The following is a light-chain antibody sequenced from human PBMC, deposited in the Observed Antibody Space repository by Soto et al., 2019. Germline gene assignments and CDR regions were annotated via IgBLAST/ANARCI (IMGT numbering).Light chain of an antibody. CDR1: QSISYW. CDR3: KPYDGYSGLT. V-gene: IGKV1-5*03. Sequence: DIQLTQSPSTLSASVGDRVTITCRASQSISYWLAWYQQKAGKAPKPLIYTASNLNSGVPSRFSDGGSETEFALHISSLQPDDFATYRCKPYDGYSGLTFGGGTKVEIK. CDR2: TAS. J-gene: IGKJ4*01.